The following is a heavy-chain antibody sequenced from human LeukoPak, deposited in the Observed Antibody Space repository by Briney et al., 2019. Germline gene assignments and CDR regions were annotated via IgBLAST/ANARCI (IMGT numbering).Heavy chain of an antibody. CDR3: ARLSSRTSPFDY. J-gene: IGHJ4*02. Sequence: ASVKVPCKASGYTFTSYGISWVRQAPGQVLEWMGWISAYNGNTNYAQKLQGRVTMTTDTSTSTAYMELRSLRSDDTAVYYCARLSSRTSPFDYWGQGTLVTVSS. D-gene: IGHD6-6*01. V-gene: IGHV1-18*01. CDR1: GYTFTSYG. CDR2: ISAYNGNT.